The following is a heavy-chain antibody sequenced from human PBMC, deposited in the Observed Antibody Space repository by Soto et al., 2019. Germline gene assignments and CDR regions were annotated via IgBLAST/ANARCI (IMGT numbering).Heavy chain of an antibody. CDR2: IYPGDSDT. CDR3: ARLGSSSSGSTDWFDP. V-gene: IGHV5-51*01. J-gene: IGHJ5*02. D-gene: IGHD6-6*01. Sequence: GESLKISCKGPGYSFTSYCIGLVRQIPGKGLEWMGIIYPGDSDTRYSPSFQGQVTISADKSISTAYLQWSSLKASDTAMYYCARLGSSSSGSTDWFDPWGQGTLVSVSS. CDR1: GYSFTSYC.